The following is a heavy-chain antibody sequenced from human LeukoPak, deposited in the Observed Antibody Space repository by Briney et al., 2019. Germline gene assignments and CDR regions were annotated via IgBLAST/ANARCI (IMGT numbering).Heavy chain of an antibody. V-gene: IGHV5-51*01. CDR3: ARQKQDCSSTSCPSGWWFDP. Sequence: HGESLKISCKGSGYSFTSYWIGWVRQMPGKGLEWMGIIYPGDSDTRYSPSFQGQVTISADKSISTAYLQWSSLKASDTAMYYCARQKQDCSSTSCPSGWWFDPWGQGTLVTVSS. J-gene: IGHJ5*02. D-gene: IGHD2-2*01. CDR2: IYPGDSDT. CDR1: GYSFTSYW.